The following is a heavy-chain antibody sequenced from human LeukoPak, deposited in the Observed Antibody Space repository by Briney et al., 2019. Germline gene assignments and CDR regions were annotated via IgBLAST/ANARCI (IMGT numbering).Heavy chain of an antibody. CDR1: GFPFSGYA. CDR3: ARHRGPSLHSSGYFDY. V-gene: IGHV3-30-3*01. D-gene: IGHD3-22*01. J-gene: IGHJ4*02. Sequence: AGRSLRLSCAASGFPFSGYAIHWVRQAPGKGLEWVAVISHDGTNKYYADSVKGRFTISRDNSKNTLYLLMNSLRTEDTAVYYCARHRGPSLHSSGYFDYWGQGTLVTVSS. CDR2: ISHDGTNK.